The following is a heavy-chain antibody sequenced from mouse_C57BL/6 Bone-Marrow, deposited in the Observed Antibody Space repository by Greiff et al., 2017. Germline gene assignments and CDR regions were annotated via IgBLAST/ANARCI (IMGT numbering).Heavy chain of an antibody. CDR1: GYAFTNYL. CDR2: SNPGSGGT. J-gene: IGHJ3*01. D-gene: IGHD4-1*01. Sequence: QVQLKESGAELVRPGPSVTVSCKASGYAFTNYLIEWVKQRPGQGLEWIGASNPGSGGTNYNEKFKGKATLTADKSSSTAYMQLSSLTSEDSAVYFCERSKNWVSWCAYWGQGTLVTVSA. V-gene: IGHV1-54*01. CDR3: ERSKNWVSWCAY.